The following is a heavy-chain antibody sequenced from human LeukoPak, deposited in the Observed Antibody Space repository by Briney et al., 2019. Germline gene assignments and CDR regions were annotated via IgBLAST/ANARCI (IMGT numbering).Heavy chain of an antibody. J-gene: IGHJ4*02. CDR1: GGSISTKYW. Sequence: PSETLSLTCAVSGGSISTKYWWRWIRQPPGKGLECIGDIYHSGTTNYNPSLKSRLTISVDQSKNQFSLRLTSVTAADTAVYYCARISGDYSYLPFDHWGQGALVAVSP. V-gene: IGHV4-4*02. D-gene: IGHD4-11*01. CDR3: ARISGDYSYLPFDH. CDR2: IYHSGTT.